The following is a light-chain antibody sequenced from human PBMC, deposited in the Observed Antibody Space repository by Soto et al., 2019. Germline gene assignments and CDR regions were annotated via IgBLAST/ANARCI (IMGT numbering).Light chain of an antibody. CDR1: NIGSKS. CDR2: YEI. J-gene: IGLJ2*01. CDR3: HVWDSDRDHPV. V-gene: IGLV3-21*04. Sequence: SYELTQPPSVSVAPGKTARITCGGNNIGSKSVHWYQQKSGQAPVLVIYYEIDRPSGIPERFSGSNYGNTATLTISSVEAGDEADDYCHVWDSDRDHPVFGGGTKLTVL.